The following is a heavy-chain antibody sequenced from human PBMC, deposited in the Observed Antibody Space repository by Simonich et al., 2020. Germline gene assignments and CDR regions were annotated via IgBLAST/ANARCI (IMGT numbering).Heavy chain of an antibody. CDR1: GFTFSSYW. Sequence: EVQLVESGGGLVQPGGSLRLSCAASGFTFSSYWMHWVRQAPGKGLGWGSRSNSDGSSTSYADSVKGRFTISRDNAKNTLYLQMNSLRAEDTAVYYCARDYSNYDAFDIWGQGTMVTVSS. D-gene: IGHD4-4*01. V-gene: IGHV3-74*01. CDR3: ARDYSNYDAFDI. J-gene: IGHJ3*02. CDR2: SNSDGSST.